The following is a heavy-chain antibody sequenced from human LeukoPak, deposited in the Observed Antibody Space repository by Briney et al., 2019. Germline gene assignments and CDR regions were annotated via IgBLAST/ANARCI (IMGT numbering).Heavy chain of an antibody. V-gene: IGHV1-46*01. Sequence: ASVKVSCKASGYTFTSYYMHWVRQAPGQGLEWMGVINPSGGSTSYARKFQGRVTMTRDTSTTTVYMELSSLRSEDTAVYYCAREGDTVMARRYFDYWGQGTLVTVSS. CDR2: INPSGGST. J-gene: IGHJ4*02. CDR3: AREGDTVMARRYFDY. CDR1: GYTFTSYY. D-gene: IGHD5-18*01.